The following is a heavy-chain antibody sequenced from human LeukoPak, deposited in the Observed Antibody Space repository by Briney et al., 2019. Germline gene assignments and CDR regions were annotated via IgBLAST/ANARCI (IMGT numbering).Heavy chain of an antibody. CDR1: GFTFSSYS. CDR2: ISSSSTTI. CDR3: AKDSGSYPRGDYFDY. J-gene: IGHJ4*02. Sequence: PGRSLRLSCAASGFTFSSYSMMWVRQAPGKGLEWVSYISSSSTTIYYADSVKGRFTISRDNSKNSLYMQMNSLRTEDTALYYCAKDSGSYPRGDYFDYWGQGNMVTVSS. D-gene: IGHD1-26*01. V-gene: IGHV3-48*04.